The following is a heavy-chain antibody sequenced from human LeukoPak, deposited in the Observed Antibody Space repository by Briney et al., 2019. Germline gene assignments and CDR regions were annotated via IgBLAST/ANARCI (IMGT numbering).Heavy chain of an antibody. CDR1: GFTFSSYG. CDR2: IWYDGSNK. J-gene: IGHJ4*02. CDR3: VRSESSWFFLDY. Sequence: PGGSLRLSCAASGFTFSSYGMHWVRQAPGKGLEWVAVIWYDGSNKYYADSVKGRFTISRDNPKNTLYLQMNSVRAEDTALYNCVRSESSWFFLDYWGQGTLVTVSS. D-gene: IGHD6-13*01. V-gene: IGHV3-33*08.